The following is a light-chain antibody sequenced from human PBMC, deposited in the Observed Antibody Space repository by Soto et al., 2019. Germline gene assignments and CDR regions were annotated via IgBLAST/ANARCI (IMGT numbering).Light chain of an antibody. J-gene: IGLJ1*01. CDR2: EVS. CDR3: NSQTRSGIRV. Sequence: QSALTQPASVSGSPGQSITISCTGTSSDVGNNNHVSWYQHHPGKAPKLMIYEVSYRPSGVSNRFSDSKSGYTASLTISGLQAEDEADYYCNSQTRSGIRVFGTGTKLTVL. V-gene: IGLV2-14*01. CDR1: SSDVGNNNH.